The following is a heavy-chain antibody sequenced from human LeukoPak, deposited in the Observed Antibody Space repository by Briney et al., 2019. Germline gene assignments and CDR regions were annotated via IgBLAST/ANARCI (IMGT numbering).Heavy chain of an antibody. D-gene: IGHD2-21*02. CDR2: IYYSGST. CDR1: AGSITSYY. Sequence: SETLSLTCTVSAGSITSYYWGWIRQPPGKGLEWIGSIYYSGSTYYNPSLKSRVTISVDTSKNQFSLKLSSVTAADTAVYYCARVVTAPGYYYYGMDVWGQGTTVTVSS. V-gene: IGHV4-39*07. CDR3: ARVVTAPGYYYYGMDV. J-gene: IGHJ6*02.